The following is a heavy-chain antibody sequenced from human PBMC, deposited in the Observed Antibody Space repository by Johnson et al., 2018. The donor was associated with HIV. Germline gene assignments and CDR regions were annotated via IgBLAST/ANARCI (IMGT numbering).Heavy chain of an antibody. D-gene: IGHD5-24*01. CDR3: AFPTGATTAFDI. CDR1: GFTFTNAW. CDR2: IKRKTDGGTS. V-gene: IGHV3-15*05. Sequence: VLLVESGGGVVQPGGSLRLSCAASGFTFTNAWMNWVRQAPGQGLECVGRIKRKTDGGTSDYAAPVQGRFTISRDNAKNTLYLQMNSLRAEDTAVYYCAFPTGATTAFDIWGQGTMVTVSS. J-gene: IGHJ3*02.